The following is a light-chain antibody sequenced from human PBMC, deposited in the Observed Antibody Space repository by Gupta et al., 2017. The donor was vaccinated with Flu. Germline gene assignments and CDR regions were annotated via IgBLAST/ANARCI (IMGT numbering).Light chain of an antibody. CDR2: ENT. CDR1: SGSIASHY. Sequence: FMLTQPHSVSESPGQTVSISRTRSSGSIASHYVHWYQQRPGSSPITLIYENTQRPSGVPDRFSGSIDSSSNSASLTISGLRSEDEADYFCQSYNSDNHWIFGGGTKLTVL. J-gene: IGLJ3*02. CDR3: QSYNSDNHWI. V-gene: IGLV6-57*01.